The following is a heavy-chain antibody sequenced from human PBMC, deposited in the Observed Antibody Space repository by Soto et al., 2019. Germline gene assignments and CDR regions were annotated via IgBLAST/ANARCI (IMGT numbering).Heavy chain of an antibody. D-gene: IGHD3-9*01. Sequence: ASGKVSCKTSGYTFTNHGVSWVRQAPGQGLEWMGWITTFNGNTFYAKKFQGRVTITRDTATSTVYLELRSLVSDDTAVYFCVRDRYPYFDPPASDIWGQGTLVNVSS. J-gene: IGHJ4*02. CDR1: GYTFTNHG. V-gene: IGHV1-18*01. CDR3: VRDRYPYFDPPASDI. CDR2: ITTFNGNT.